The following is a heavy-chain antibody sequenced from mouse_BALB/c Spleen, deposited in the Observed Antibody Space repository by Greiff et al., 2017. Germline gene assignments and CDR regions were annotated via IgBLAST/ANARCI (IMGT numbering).Heavy chain of an antibody. CDR2: ISSGGGST. CDR3: ARHKTNWDDYFDY. V-gene: IGHV5-12-1*01. D-gene: IGHD4-1*01. Sequence: DVMLVESGGGLVKPGGSLKLSCAASGFAFSSYDMSWVRQTPEKRLEWVAYISSGGGSTYYPDTVKGRFTISRDNAKNTLYLQMSSLKSEDTAMYYCARHKTNWDDYFDYWGQGTTLTVSS. J-gene: IGHJ2*01. CDR1: GFAFSSYD.